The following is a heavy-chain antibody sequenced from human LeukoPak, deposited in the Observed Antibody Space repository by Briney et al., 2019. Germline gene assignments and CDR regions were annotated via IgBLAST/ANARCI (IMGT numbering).Heavy chain of an antibody. V-gene: IGHV3-49*04. Sequence: GGSLRLSCTASGFTLGDYTISWVRQAPGKGLEWVGFIRSKAYGGTTEYAASVKGRFSISRDDSKSNAYLQMNSLKTEDTAVYYCKAAAVPGYYYYYYMDVWGKGTTVTISS. CDR1: GFTLGDYT. CDR3: KAAAVPGYYYYYYMDV. J-gene: IGHJ6*03. D-gene: IGHD6-13*01. CDR2: IRSKAYGGTT.